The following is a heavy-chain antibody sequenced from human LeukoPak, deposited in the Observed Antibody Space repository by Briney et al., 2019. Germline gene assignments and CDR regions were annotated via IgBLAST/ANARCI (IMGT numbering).Heavy chain of an antibody. CDR3: AKDWGYTTMVSYYFDY. J-gene: IGHJ4*02. CDR2: IWYDGNNK. Sequence: GESLKISCAASGFTFSGYGMHWVRQAPDKGLEWVAVIWYDGNNKYYAESVKGRFTISRDNSKNTLYLQMNSLRAEDTAVYYCAKDWGYTTMVSYYFDYWGQGALVTVSS. CDR1: GFTFSGYG. D-gene: IGHD5-18*01. V-gene: IGHV3-33*06.